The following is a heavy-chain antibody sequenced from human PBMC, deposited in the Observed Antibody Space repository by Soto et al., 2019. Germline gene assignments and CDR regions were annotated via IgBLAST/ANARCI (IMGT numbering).Heavy chain of an antibody. Sequence: SETLSLTCPVSGGSISSYYLSWIRQPPGKGLEWIGYIYYSGSTNYNPSLKSRVTISVDTSKNQFSLKLSSVTAADTAVYYCARDVRDNWNDSYYFDYWGQGTLVTVSS. CDR3: ARDVRDNWNDSYYFDY. CDR2: IYYSGST. D-gene: IGHD1-20*01. J-gene: IGHJ4*02. CDR1: GGSISSYY. V-gene: IGHV4-59*01.